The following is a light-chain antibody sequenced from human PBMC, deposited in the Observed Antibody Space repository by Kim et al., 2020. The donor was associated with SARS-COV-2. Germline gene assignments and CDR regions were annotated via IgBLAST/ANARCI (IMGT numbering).Light chain of an antibody. J-gene: IGKJ1*01. V-gene: IGKV1-6*01. CDR2: AAS. CDR3: LQDHGYPRT. CDR1: QAIRNE. Sequence: SASVGDRVTITCRASQAIRNELSWYQQIPGKTPKLLIYAASNLQRGVPSRFSGSGSGTDFTLTINSLQPEDFAIYYCLQDHGYPRTFGQGTKVEI.